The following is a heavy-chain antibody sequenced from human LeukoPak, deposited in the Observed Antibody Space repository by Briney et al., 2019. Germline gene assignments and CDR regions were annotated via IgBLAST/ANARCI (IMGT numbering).Heavy chain of an antibody. CDR2: ISYDGSNK. CDR1: GFTFSSYG. D-gene: IGHD6-19*01. J-gene: IGHJ4*02. V-gene: IGHV3-30*18. Sequence: QTGGSLRLSCAASGFTFSSYGMHWVRQAPGKGLEWVAVISYDGSNKYYADSVKGRFTISRDNSKNTLYLQMNSLRAEDTAVYYCAKDSSSSGWYGPFDYWGQGTLVTVSS. CDR3: AKDSSSSGWYGPFDY.